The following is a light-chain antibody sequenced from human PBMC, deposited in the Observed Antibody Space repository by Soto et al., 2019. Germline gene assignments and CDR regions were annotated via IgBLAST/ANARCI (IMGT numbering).Light chain of an antibody. V-gene: IGKV1-39*01. CDR1: QSIGTY. J-gene: IGKJ2*01. Sequence: DIQMTPSPASRSASVGDRVTITGRARQSIGTYLNWYQQKPGKAPELLIYDSSTLRSGVPSRFSGSGSETDFTLTISSLQPEDFASYYCQQSYNAPRTFGQGTKLEIK. CDR3: QQSYNAPRT. CDR2: DSS.